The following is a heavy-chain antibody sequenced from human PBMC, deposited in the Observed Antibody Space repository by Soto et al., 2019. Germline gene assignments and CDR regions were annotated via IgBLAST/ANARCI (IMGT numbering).Heavy chain of an antibody. V-gene: IGHV3-30-3*01. J-gene: IGHJ4*02. CDR1: GFTFSSYA. CDR3: ARDGAFTYYYDSSGYRFDY. D-gene: IGHD3-22*01. Sequence: GGSLRLSCAASGFTFSSYAMHWVRQAPGKGLEWVAVISYDGSNKYYADSVKGRFTISRDNSKNTLYLQMNSLRAEDTAVYYCARDGAFTYYYDSSGYRFDYWGQGTLVTVSS. CDR2: ISYDGSNK.